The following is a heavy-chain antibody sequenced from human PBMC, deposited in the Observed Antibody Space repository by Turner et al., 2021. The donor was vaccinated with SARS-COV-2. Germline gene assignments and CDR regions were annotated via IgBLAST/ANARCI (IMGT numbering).Heavy chain of an antibody. CDR2: IWDDRSNE. CDR3: ARGRKDGDDKIGWFDP. Sequence: QVQLVESGGGVVQPGRSLRLSCAASGFTFSAFGMHWVRQVRGKGVDGLALIWDDRSNENYANSVDGGFTRSRDNSEDTLYMQLNSVSAEETAVNYGARGRKDGDDKIGWFDPWGQGTLVTVSS. D-gene: IGHD4-17*01. J-gene: IGHJ5*02. CDR1: GFTFSAFG. V-gene: IGHV3-33*01.